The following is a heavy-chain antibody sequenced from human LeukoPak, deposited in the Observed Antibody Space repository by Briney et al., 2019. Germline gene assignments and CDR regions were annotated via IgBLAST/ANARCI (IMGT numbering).Heavy chain of an antibody. CDR2: IYYSGST. Sequence: SETLSLTCTVSGGSISSYYWSWIRQPPGKGLEWIGYIYYSGSTNYNPSLKSRVTISVDTSKNQFSLKLSSVTAADTAVYYCARLGYGSGWYYYYYYMDVWGKGTTVTVSS. J-gene: IGHJ6*03. D-gene: IGHD6-19*01. CDR3: ARLGYGSGWYYYYYYMDV. CDR1: GGSISSYY. V-gene: IGHV4-59*01.